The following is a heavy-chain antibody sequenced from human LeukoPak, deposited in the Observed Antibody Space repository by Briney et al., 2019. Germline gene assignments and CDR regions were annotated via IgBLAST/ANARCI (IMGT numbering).Heavy chain of an antibody. D-gene: IGHD5-24*01. CDR3: ARARDDYINNWFDP. Sequence: PSETLSLTCIVSGGSINSYYWNWIRQPPGKGLEWIGYVFYSGNTNYNPSLKSRVTISVDASKSQLSLKLSSVTAADTAVYYCARARDDYINNWFDPWGQRTLVTVSS. J-gene: IGHJ5*02. CDR1: GGSINSYY. CDR2: VFYSGNT. V-gene: IGHV4-59*01.